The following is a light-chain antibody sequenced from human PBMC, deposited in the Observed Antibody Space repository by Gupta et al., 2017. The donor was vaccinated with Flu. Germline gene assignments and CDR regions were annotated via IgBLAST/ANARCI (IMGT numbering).Light chain of an antibody. CDR1: QSVSSY. CDR3: QHRSNWPLT. Sequence: SPATLSVSPGERATLSCRASQSVSSYLAWYQQKPGQAPRLLIYGASNRATGVPARFSGSGSGTEFTLTISSLEPEDFAVYYCQHRSNWPLTFGRGTKVDIK. CDR2: GAS. J-gene: IGKJ3*01. V-gene: IGKV3-11*01.